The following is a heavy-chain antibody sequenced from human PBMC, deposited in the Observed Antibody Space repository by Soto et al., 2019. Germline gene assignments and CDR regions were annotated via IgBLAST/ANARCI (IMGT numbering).Heavy chain of an antibody. Sequence: GGSLRLSCAASAFTFSNYGRSWVRPAPGKGLEWVSAISENGGSTYYADSVKGRFTISRDNSKSALSLQMNSLRAEDTAVYYCAKRTSVPGGHLDDYWRRGTLVTVCS. CDR3: AKRTSVPGGHLDDY. CDR1: AFTFSNYG. D-gene: IGHD4-17*01. V-gene: IGHV3-23*01. J-gene: IGHJ4*01. CDR2: ISENGGST.